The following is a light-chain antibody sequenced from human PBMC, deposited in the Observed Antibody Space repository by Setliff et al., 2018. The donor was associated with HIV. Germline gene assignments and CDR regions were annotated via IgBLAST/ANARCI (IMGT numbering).Light chain of an antibody. CDR1: SNDVGSYDR. Sequence: QSALTQPRSVSGSPGQSVTISCTGTSNDVGSYDRVSWYQQLPGKAPKLIISDVDKRPSGVPDRFSGSKSGDTASLTISGLQAEDEADYYCCSYAFKYTLIFVIGTKV. CDR2: DVD. J-gene: IGLJ1*01. CDR3: CSYAFKYTLI. V-gene: IGLV2-11*01.